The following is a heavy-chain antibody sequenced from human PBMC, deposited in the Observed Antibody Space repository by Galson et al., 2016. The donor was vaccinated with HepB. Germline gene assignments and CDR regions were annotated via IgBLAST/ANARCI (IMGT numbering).Heavy chain of an antibody. V-gene: IGHV3-23*01. J-gene: IGHJ4*02. CDR3: AGVPSGKRLDY. CDR2: FGDGGDI. CDR1: GFIFSSYA. Sequence: SLRLSCAASGFIFSSYAMTWVRQAPGKGPEWVSTFGDGGDIYYAASVKGRFTISRDNSRNTLYLQMNSLRADDTAVDYCAGVPSGKRLDYWGQGTLVTVSS. D-gene: IGHD2-2*01.